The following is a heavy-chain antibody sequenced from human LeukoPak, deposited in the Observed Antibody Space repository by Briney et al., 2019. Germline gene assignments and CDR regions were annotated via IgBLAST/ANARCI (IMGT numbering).Heavy chain of an antibody. CDR1: GYTFTNYY. CDR3: ARSFGASQQYPSSWNYSYMDV. CDR2: INPSGGST. Sequence: ASVKVSCKASGYTFTNYYVHWVRQAPGQGLEWMGIINPSGGSTSYPQKFQGRVTITRDMATSTVYMELSSLRSEDTAVFFCARSFGASQQYPSSWNYSYMDVWGEGTTVTVSS. V-gene: IGHV1-46*01. D-gene: IGHD6-13*01. J-gene: IGHJ6*03.